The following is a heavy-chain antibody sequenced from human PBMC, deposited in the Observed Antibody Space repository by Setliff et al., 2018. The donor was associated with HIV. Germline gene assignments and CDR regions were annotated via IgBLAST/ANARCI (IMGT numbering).Heavy chain of an antibody. CDR2: IYYSGNT. D-gene: IGHD3-22*01. V-gene: IGHV4-4*02. J-gene: IGHJ5*01. CDR1: SESINIHNW. CDR3: ARVLSSGYAGPFDS. Sequence: SETLSLTCVVSSESINIHNWWTWVRQPPGKGLEWIGEIYYSGNTHYNPSLRSRGTISVDASKGQLTLNLNSVTAADTAVYYCARVLSSGYAGPFDSWGQGILVTVS.